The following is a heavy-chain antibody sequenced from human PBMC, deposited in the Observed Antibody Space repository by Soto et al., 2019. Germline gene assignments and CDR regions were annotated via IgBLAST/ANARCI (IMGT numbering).Heavy chain of an antibody. J-gene: IGHJ4*02. V-gene: IGHV4-30-4*01. Sequence: SSETLSLTCTVSGGSTSSDNYWSWIRQPPGKGLEWIGHIYYSGNTDYNPSLKSRLAISIDTSKNQFSLKLSSVTAADTAVYFCAREGGESSDGLYYFDSWGQGSLVTVSS. CDR3: AREGGESSDGLYYFDS. CDR2: IYYSGNT. CDR1: GGSTSSDNY. D-gene: IGHD3-16*01.